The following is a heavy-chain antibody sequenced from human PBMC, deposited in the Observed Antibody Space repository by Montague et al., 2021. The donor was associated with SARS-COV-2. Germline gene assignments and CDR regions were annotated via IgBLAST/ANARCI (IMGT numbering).Heavy chain of an antibody. CDR2: VYYSRSS. V-gene: IGHV4-59*02. Sequence: SETLSLTCTVSGDSVSHDFWTWIRQPPVKGLDWICYVYYSRSSSYNPSLRGRVSIAVDTSKNQFSLRLSTVTAADTAIYYCVRDPAPSGSGTFYDYWGQGTLVAVSS. J-gene: IGHJ4*02. D-gene: IGHD1-26*01. CDR3: VRDPAPSGSGTFYDY. CDR1: GDSVSHDF.